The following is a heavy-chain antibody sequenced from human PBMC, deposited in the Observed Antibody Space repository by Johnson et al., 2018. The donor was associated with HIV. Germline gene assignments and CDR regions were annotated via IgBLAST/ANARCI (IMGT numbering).Heavy chain of an antibody. V-gene: IGHV3-66*02. J-gene: IGHJ3*02. CDR2: IYSGGST. CDR3: ARGAPPTWYSSSWRGGAFDI. Sequence: VQLVESGGGLVKPGGSLRLSCATSGFTFSDYYINWIRQAPGKGLEWVSVIYSGGSTYYADSVKGRFTISRDNSKNTLYLQMNSLRAEDTAVYYCARGAPPTWYSSSWRGGAFDIWGQGTMVTVSS. D-gene: IGHD6-13*01. CDR1: GFTFSDYY.